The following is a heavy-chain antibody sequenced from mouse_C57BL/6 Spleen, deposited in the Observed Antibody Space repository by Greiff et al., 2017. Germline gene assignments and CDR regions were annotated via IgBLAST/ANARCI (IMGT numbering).Heavy chain of an antibody. J-gene: IGHJ3*01. CDR3: AKKEKYHGAWFAY. V-gene: IGHV2-3*01. CDR1: GFSLTSYG. D-gene: IGHD2-10*02. Sequence: VKLVESGPGLVAPSQSLSITCTVSGFSLTSYGVSWVRQPPGQGLEWLGVLWGDGSTTYHSAHISRLSISKDNSKSHVFLKLNSRQTDDTATYYCAKKEKYHGAWFAYWGQGTLVTVAA. CDR2: LWGDGST.